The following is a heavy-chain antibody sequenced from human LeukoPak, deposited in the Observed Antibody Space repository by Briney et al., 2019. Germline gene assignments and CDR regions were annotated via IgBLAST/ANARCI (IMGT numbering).Heavy chain of an antibody. CDR3: ARMRLGSGFDY. D-gene: IGHD6-19*01. V-gene: IGHV4-34*01. Sequence: SETLSLTCAVYGGSFSGYYWSWIRQPPGKGQEWIGEISHSGSTNYNPSLKSRVTISVETSRNQFSLRLSSVTAADMAVYYCARMRLGSGFDYWGQGILITVSA. J-gene: IGHJ4*02. CDR2: ISHSGST. CDR1: GGSFSGYY.